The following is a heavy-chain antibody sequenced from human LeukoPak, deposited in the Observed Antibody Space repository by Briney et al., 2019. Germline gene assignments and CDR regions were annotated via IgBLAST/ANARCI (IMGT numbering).Heavy chain of an antibody. V-gene: IGHV3-7*04. CDR2: INQYGSET. J-gene: IGHJ4*02. D-gene: IGHD5-12*01. Sequence: GGSLRLSCAVSGFIFTSSWMTWVRQAPGQGLEWVADINQYGSETYYMDSVKGRFTISRDNAKNSLYLQMNSLRAEVTAVYYCARDGSGFDLWGQGTLVTVSS. CDR1: GFIFTSSW. CDR3: ARDGSGFDL.